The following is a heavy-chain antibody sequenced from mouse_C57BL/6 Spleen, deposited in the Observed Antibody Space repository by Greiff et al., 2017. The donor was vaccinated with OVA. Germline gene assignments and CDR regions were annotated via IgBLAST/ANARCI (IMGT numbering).Heavy chain of an antibody. CDR1: GFTFSSYA. V-gene: IGHV5-9-1*02. J-gene: IGHJ4*01. D-gene: IGHD2-3*01. CDR2: ISSGGDYI. CDR3: TRDGGYYDYYAMDY. Sequence: EVKLVESGEGLVKPGGSLKLSCAASGFTFSSYAMSWVRQTPEKRLEWVAYISSGGDYIYYADTVKGRFTISRDNARNTLYLQMSSLKSEDTAMYYCTRDGGYYDYYAMDYWGQGTSVTVSS.